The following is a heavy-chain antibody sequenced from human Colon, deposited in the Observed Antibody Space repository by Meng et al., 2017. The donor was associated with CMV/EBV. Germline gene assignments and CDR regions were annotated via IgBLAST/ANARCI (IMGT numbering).Heavy chain of an antibody. CDR3: ATFGGDFDY. Sequence: QWNLWQSGAEVNEPWASVKVSCKTAGYTVNGYFMHWVRQATGQGLEWMGWINPVTGDTSYAQKFQVRVTMTRDTSISTAYMELSSLRSDDTAVYYCATFGGDFDYWGQGTLVTVSS. V-gene: IGHV1-2*02. J-gene: IGHJ4*02. CDR2: INPVTGDT. CDR1: GYTVNGYF. D-gene: IGHD3-3*01.